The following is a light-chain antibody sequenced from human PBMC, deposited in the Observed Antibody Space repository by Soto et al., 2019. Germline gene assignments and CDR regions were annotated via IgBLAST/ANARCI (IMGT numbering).Light chain of an antibody. J-gene: IGKJ1*01. V-gene: IGKV4-1*01. CDR1: QSLFMSSTNQNY. CDR3: LHYYLVPRT. Sequence: DIVMTQSPDSLAVSLGERATINCKSSQSLFMSSTNQNYLAWFQHKPGQPPKLLIYWASYRGSGVPDRFSGSGSGTDFTLTISSLQAEDVAVYYCLHYYLVPRTFGQGTKGKIK. CDR2: WAS.